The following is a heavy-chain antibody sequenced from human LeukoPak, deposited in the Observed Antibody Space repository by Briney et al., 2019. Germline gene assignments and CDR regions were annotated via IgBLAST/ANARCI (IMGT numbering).Heavy chain of an antibody. D-gene: IGHD6-19*01. CDR3: ARAGSGWFEYFQH. J-gene: IGHJ1*01. CDR2: ITSTSSYI. Sequence: GGSLRLSCAASGFAFSRYSMDWVSQAPGKGLEWVSSITSTSSYIYNADSVKGRFTISRDNAKNSLYLQMNSLRAEDTAVYYCARAGSGWFEYFQHWGQGTLVSVSS. V-gene: IGHV3-21*01. CDR1: GFAFSRYS.